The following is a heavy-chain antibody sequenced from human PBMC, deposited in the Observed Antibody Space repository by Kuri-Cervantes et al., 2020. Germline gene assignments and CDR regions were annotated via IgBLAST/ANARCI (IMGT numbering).Heavy chain of an antibody. Sequence: SETLSLTCTVSGGSISSSSYYWSWIRQPPGKGLEWIGYIYYSGSTNYNPSLKSRVTISVDTSKNQFSLKLSSVTAADTAVYYCARPFPSQRAGDAFDIWGQGTMVTVSS. J-gene: IGHJ3*02. CDR3: ARPFPSQRAGDAFDI. CDR2: IYYSGST. D-gene: IGHD2-2*01. V-gene: IGHV4-61*05. CDR1: GGSISSSSYY.